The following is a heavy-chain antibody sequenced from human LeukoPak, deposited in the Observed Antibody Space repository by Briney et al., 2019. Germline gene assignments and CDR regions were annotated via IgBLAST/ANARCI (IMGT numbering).Heavy chain of an antibody. D-gene: IGHD1-26*01. V-gene: IGHV3-30*01. CDR1: GFTFSSYA. J-gene: IGHJ4*02. CDR3: ASLGATTTDYFEY. Sequence: GRSLRLSCAASGFTFSSYAMHWVRLAPGKGLEWVAVISYDGSNKYYADSVKGRFTISRDNSKNTLYLQMNSLRAEDTAVYYCASLGATTTDYFEYWGQGTLVTVSS. CDR2: ISYDGSNK.